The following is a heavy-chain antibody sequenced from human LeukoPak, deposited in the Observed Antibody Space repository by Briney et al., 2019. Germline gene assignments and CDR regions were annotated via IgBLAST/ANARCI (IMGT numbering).Heavy chain of an antibody. Sequence: PSETLSLTCAVYGGSFSGYYWSWIRQPPGKGLEWIGYIYYSGSTNYNPSLKSRVTISVDTSKNQFSLKLSSVTAADTAVYYCARDYYDSSGYSDAFDIWGQGTMVTVSS. J-gene: IGHJ3*02. CDR2: IYYSGST. CDR1: GGSFSGYY. D-gene: IGHD3-22*01. CDR3: ARDYYDSSGYSDAFDI. V-gene: IGHV4-59*01.